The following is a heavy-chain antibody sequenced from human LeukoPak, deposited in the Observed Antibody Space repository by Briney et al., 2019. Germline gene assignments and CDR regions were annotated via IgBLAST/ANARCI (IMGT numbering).Heavy chain of an antibody. CDR2: IGPTGFDR. V-gene: IGHV3-21*06. Sequence: GGSLRLSCTPSGLTFSTSGFNWVRQPPGKGLEWVASIGPTGFDRYHADSIKGRFTISRDNANNFLYLQMDSLRAEDTAVYYCATETNGRHYDYWGQGTLLTVSS. CDR1: GLTFSTSG. D-gene: IGHD1-14*01. CDR3: ATETNGRHYDY. J-gene: IGHJ4*02.